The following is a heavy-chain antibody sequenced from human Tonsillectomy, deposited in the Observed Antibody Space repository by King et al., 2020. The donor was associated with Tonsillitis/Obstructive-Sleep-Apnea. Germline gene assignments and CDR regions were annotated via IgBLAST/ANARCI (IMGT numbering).Heavy chain of an antibody. Sequence: VQLVESGGVVVQPGGSLRLSCAASGFTFDGYTMHWVRQAPGKGLEWVSIISWDGGSTYYADSVKGRFTISRDNSKNSLYLQMNSLRSEDTAFYYCAKDRGNSVVEASLFDNWGQGTLVTVSS. CDR2: ISWDGGST. V-gene: IGHV3-43*01. J-gene: IGHJ4*02. D-gene: IGHD1-26*01. CDR1: GFTFDGYT. CDR3: AKDRGNSVVEASLFDN.